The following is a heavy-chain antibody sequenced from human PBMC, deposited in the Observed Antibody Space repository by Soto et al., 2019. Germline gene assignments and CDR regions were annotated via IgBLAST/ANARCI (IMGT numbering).Heavy chain of an antibody. CDR1: GYTFSNFW. CDR2: IYPGDHET. J-gene: IGHJ4*02. CDR3: ARSPRSSPYFDY. Sequence: GESLKISCHCSGYTFSNFWIGWVRQLPGKGLEWMGIIYPGDHETRYSPSFHGKVTLSVDKSINTAYLQWNSLEASDSAFYFCARSPRSSPYFDYWGQGALVT. D-gene: IGHD6-13*01. V-gene: IGHV5-51*01.